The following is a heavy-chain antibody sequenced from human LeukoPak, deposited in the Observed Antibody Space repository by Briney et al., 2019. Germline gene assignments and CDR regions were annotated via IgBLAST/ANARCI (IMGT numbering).Heavy chain of an antibody. CDR3: ARGRAIYSYGLYYYYGMDV. Sequence: ASVKVSCKASGYTFTSYDINWVRQATGQGLEWMGWMNPNSGNTGYAQKFQGRVTMTRNTSISTAYMELSSLRSKDTAVYYCARGRAIYSYGLYYYYGMDVWGQGTTVTVSS. CDR1: GYTFTSYD. CDR2: MNPNSGNT. V-gene: IGHV1-8*01. D-gene: IGHD5-18*01. J-gene: IGHJ6*02.